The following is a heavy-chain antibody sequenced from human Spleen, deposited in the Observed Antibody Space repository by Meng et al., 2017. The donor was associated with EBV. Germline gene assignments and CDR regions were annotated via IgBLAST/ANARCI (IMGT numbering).Heavy chain of an antibody. CDR2: ISSSGAST. CDR3: AREHWLGDY. Sequence: EVQLLESGGGLVQPGGSLVLSCAASGFSFSNYAMSWVRQAPGKGLEWVSGISSSGASTNYADSVKGRFTISRDNSKNTLSLQMNSLRAEDTAVYYCAREHWLGDYWGQGTLVTVSS. V-gene: IGHV3-23*01. J-gene: IGHJ4*02. D-gene: IGHD3-9*01. CDR1: GFSFSNYA.